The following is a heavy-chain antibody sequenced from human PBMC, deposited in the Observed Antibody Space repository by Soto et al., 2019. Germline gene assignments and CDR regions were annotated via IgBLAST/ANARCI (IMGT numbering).Heavy chain of an antibody. D-gene: IGHD6-19*01. V-gene: IGHV3-23*01. Sequence: EVQLLESGGGLVQPGGSLRLSCAASGFTFSTYAMSWVRQAPGKGLEWVSGISGSGGSTYYADSVKGRFTISRDNPNNALYLQKSSLRAEDTAVYYCAKDRKSGSGWYWDYWGQGTLVTVSS. CDR2: ISGSGGST. CDR1: GFTFSTYA. J-gene: IGHJ4*02. CDR3: AKDRKSGSGWYWDY.